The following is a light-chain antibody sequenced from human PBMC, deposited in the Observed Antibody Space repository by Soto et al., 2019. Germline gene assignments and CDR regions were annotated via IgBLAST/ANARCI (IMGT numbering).Light chain of an antibody. CDR1: SSNIGSNT. Sequence: QSALTQPPSASGTPGQRVTISCSGGSSNIGSNTVSWYQQFPGTAPKLLIYSNDQRPSVVPDRFSGSKSGTSASLAISGLHSEDEADYYCATWDDSLNGPYVFGTGTKVTVL. V-gene: IGLV1-44*01. CDR2: SND. J-gene: IGLJ1*01. CDR3: ATWDDSLNGPYV.